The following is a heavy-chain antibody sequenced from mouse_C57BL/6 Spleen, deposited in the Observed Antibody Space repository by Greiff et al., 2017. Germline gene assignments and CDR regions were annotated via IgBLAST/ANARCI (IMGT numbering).Heavy chain of an antibody. CDR1: GYTFTSYW. J-gene: IGHJ4*01. D-gene: IGHD3-2*02. V-gene: IGHV1-72*01. Sequence: QVQLQQPGAELVKPGASVKLSCKASGYTFTSYWMHWVKQRPGRGLEWIGRIDPNSGGTKYNEKFKSKATLTVDKPSSTAYMQLSRLTSEDSAVYYCARGGSSGYGVYYAMDYWGQGTSVTVSS. CDR3: ARGGSSGYGVYYAMDY. CDR2: IDPNSGGT.